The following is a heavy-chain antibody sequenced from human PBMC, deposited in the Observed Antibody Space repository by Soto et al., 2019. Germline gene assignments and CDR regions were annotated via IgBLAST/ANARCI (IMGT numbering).Heavy chain of an antibody. CDR3: ARGSYYDSRGSDY. V-gene: IGHV4-39*01. J-gene: IGHJ4*02. Sequence: SETLSLTCTVSGGSISSSNYYWGWIRQPPGKGLEWIGSIYYTGSTYYTPSLKSRVTISVDTSKNQYSLKLTSVTAADTAVYYCARGSYYDSRGSDYWGQGTLVTVSS. CDR2: IYYTGST. CDR1: GGSISSSNYY. D-gene: IGHD3-22*01.